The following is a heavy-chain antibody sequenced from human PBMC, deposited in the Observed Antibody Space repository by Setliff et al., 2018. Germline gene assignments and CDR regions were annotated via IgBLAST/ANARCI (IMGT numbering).Heavy chain of an antibody. J-gene: IGHJ4*02. D-gene: IGHD3-9*01. CDR3: VSGTGFTKEPFDY. CDR1: GGSITRRTYS. Sequence: SETLSLTCSVSGGSITRRTYSWGWVRQPPGKGLEWIGKVDFSGTTYYNLSLKSRVTISVDTTKNRFSLSLTSVTAADTSLYYCVSGTGFTKEPFDYWGQGILVTVSS. V-gene: IGHV4-39*02. CDR2: VDFSGTT.